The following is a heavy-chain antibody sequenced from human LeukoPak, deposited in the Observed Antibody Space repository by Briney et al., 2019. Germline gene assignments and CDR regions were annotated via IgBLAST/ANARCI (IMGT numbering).Heavy chain of an antibody. CDR3: ARASELPAYYYHGMDV. J-gene: IGHJ6*02. D-gene: IGHD1-7*01. CDR2: INPNSGGT. CDR1: GYTFTGYY. Sequence: ASVKVSCKASGYTFTGYYMHWVRQAPGQGLGWMGWINPNSGGTNYAQKFQGRVTMTRDTSISTAYMELSRLRSDDTAVYYCARASELPAYYYHGMDVWGQGTTVTVSS. V-gene: IGHV1-2*02.